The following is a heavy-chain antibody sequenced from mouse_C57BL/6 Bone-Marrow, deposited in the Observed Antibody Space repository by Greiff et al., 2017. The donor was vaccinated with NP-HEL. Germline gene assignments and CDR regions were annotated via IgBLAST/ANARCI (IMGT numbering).Heavy chain of an antibody. Sequence: EVQLQESGPELVKPGASVKMSCKASGYTFTDYNMHWVKQSHGKSLEWIGYINPNNGGTSYNQKFKGKATLTVNKSSSTAYMELRSLTSEDSAVDYCARNGSSLPWFAYWGQGTLVTVSA. J-gene: IGHJ3*01. CDR2: INPNNGGT. CDR3: ARNGSSLPWFAY. CDR1: GYTFTDYN. D-gene: IGHD1-1*01. V-gene: IGHV1-22*01.